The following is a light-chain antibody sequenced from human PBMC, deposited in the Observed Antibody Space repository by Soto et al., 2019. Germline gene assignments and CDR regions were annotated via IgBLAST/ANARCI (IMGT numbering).Light chain of an antibody. CDR2: AAS. J-gene: IGKJ3*01. V-gene: IGKV1-39*01. CDR1: QSISSY. CDR3: QQSYSTLFT. Sequence: DIQMTQSPSSLSASVGDRVTITCRASQSISSYLNWYQQKPGKAPKLRIYAASSLQSEVPSRFSGSGSWTDFTLTISSLQPEDFATYYGQQSYSTLFTYGPGTKVDIK.